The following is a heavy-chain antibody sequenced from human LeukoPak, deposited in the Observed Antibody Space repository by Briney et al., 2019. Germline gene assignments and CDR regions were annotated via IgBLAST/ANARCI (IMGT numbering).Heavy chain of an antibody. V-gene: IGHV3-7*01. Sequence: GGSLRLSCSASGFSFSDRWMNWVRQAPGQGLEWVAIINKDGSEKHYVGSVKGRFTISRDNAKNSLYLQMNSLRAEDSAVYYCARSDHGPEYWGQGTLVTVSS. J-gene: IGHJ4*02. D-gene: IGHD1-14*01. CDR2: INKDGSEK. CDR3: ARSDHGPEY. CDR1: GFSFSDRW.